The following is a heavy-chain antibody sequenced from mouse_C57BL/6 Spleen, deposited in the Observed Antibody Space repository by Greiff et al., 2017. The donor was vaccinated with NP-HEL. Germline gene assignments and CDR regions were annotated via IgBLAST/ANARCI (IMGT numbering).Heavy chain of an antibody. Sequence: EVKLVESGEGLVKPGGSLKLSCAASGFTFSSYAMSWVRQTPEKRLEWVAYISSGGDYIYYADTVKGRFTISRDNARNTLYLQMSSLKSEDTAMYYCTRDRITTVVEGWYFEVWGTGTTVTVSS. CDR1: GFTFSSYA. D-gene: IGHD1-1*01. CDR3: TRDRITTVVEGWYFEV. CDR2: ISSGGDYI. V-gene: IGHV5-9-1*02. J-gene: IGHJ1*03.